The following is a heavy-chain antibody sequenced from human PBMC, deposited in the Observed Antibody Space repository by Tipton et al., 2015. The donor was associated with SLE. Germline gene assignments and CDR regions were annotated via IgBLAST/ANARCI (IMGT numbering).Heavy chain of an antibody. CDR3: ARDTDALQFFDY. CDR1: GFSFEDYA. CDR2: ISWNSDSI. V-gene: IGHV3-9*01. Sequence: SLRLSCAASGFSFEDYAMHWVRQPPGKGLEWVSSISWNSDSIQYGDSVKGRFTISRDNAKNSLYLQMNSLRAEDTAVYYCARDTDALQFFDYWGQGTLVTVSS. D-gene: IGHD4-11*01. J-gene: IGHJ4*02.